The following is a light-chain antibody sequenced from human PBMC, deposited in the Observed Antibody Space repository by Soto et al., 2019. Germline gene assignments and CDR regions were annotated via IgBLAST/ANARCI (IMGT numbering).Light chain of an antibody. J-gene: IGKJ5*01. CDR1: QGIRNE. V-gene: IGKV1-6*01. CDR2: AAS. Sequence: QMTQSPSSLSSSVCDRVTITCRASQGIRNELSWFQQRQGNAPTLLISAASRLQSGVPSRFSARGSGTDGTITISSLKPEDGETYDGLQDYDYPRTFGQGTRLEIK. CDR3: LQDYDYPRT.